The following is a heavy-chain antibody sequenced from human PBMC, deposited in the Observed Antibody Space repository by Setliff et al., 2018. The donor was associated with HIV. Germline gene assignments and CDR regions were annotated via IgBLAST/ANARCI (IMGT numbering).Heavy chain of an antibody. J-gene: IGHJ4*02. CDR1: GGSINNDIYF. V-gene: IGHV4-31*03. CDR3: ARSSSSSPFFFDY. Sequence: SETLSLTCTVSGGSINNDIYFWSWIRQYPGKGLEWIGYIYYSGSTYQNPSLKSRVTISVDTSKNQFSLKLNSVTAADTAVYYCARSSSSSPFFFDYWGQGSLVTVSS. CDR2: IYYSGST. D-gene: IGHD6-6*01.